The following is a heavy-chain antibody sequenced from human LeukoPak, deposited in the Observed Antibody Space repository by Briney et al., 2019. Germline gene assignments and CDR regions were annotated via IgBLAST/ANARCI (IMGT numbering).Heavy chain of an antibody. CDR2: IYPGDSDT. J-gene: IGHJ5*02. V-gene: IGHV5-51*01. CDR3: ARQNYDFWSGSSTWFDP. Sequence: GESLKISCKGSGYSFTSYWIGWVRQMPVKGLEWMGSIYPGDSDTRYSPSFQGQVTISADKSISTAYLQWSSLKASDTAMYYCARQNYDFWSGSSTWFDPWGQGTLVTVSS. CDR1: GYSFTSYW. D-gene: IGHD3-3*01.